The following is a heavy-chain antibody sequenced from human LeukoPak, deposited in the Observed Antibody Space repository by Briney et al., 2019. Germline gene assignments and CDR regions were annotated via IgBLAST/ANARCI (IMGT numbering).Heavy chain of an antibody. D-gene: IGHD3-10*01. Sequence: PGGSLRLSCSASGFTFSSYDMHWVRQAPGKGLEWVAVISYDGNNKYYADSVKGRFTISRDNSKKTLYLQMNSLRAEDTAVYYCAKEREAGSGNIAFDYWGQGTLVTVSS. CDR1: GFTFSSYD. V-gene: IGHV3-30-3*01. CDR3: AKEREAGSGNIAFDY. J-gene: IGHJ4*02. CDR2: ISYDGNNK.